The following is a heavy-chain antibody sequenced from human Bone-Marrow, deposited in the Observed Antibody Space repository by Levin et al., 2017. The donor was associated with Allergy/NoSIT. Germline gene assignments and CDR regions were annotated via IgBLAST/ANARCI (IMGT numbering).Heavy chain of an antibody. V-gene: IGHV3-33*01. J-gene: IGHJ6*02. D-gene: IGHD2-15*01. Sequence: LSLTCAPSGFTFSGYGMHWVRQAPGKGLEWVAVISYDGSNQYYADSVKGRFTISRDNSKNTLYLQMDTLRAEDTAVYYCVGVGIGGGSCALPSCGMDGWGQGTTVTVS. CDR1: GFTFSGYG. CDR3: VGVGIGGGSCALPSCGMDG. CDR2: ISYDGSNQ.